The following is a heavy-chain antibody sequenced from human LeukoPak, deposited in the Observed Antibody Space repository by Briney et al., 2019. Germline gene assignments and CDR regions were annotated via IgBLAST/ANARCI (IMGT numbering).Heavy chain of an antibody. CDR1: GFTFTSYA. CDR2: ISSIGGST. CDR3: ARSSMVRGVIILDY. J-gene: IGHJ4*02. V-gene: IGHV3-64*02. D-gene: IGHD3-10*01. Sequence: GGSLRLSCAASGFTFTSYAMHWVRQAPGKGLEYVSAISSIGGSTYYADSVKGRFTISRDSSKNTLYLQMGSLRAEDMAVYYCARSSMVRGVIILDYWGQGTLVTVSS.